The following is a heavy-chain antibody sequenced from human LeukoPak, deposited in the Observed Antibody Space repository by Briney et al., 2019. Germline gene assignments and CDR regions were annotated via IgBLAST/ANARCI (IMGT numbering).Heavy chain of an antibody. CDR3: ARGQQWLVPYFDY. CDR1: GGSISSYY. Sequence: PSETLSLTRTVSGGSISSYYWSWIRQPPGKGLEWIGYIYYSGSTNYNPSLKSRVTISVDTSKNQFSLKLSSVTAADTAVYYCARGQQWLVPYFDYWSQGTLVTVSS. J-gene: IGHJ4*02. CDR2: IYYSGST. V-gene: IGHV4-59*01. D-gene: IGHD6-19*01.